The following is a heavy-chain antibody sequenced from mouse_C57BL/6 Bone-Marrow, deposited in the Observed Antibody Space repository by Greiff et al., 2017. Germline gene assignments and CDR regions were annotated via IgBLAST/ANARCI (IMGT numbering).Heavy chain of an antibody. V-gene: IGHV14-4*01. J-gene: IGHJ4*01. CDR2: IDPENGDT. CDR3: TTDGYLYAMDY. D-gene: IGHD2-2*01. Sequence: VHVKQSGAELVRPGASVKLSCTASGFNIKDDYMHWVKQRPEQGLEWIGWIDPENGDTEYASKFQGKATITADTSSNTAYLQLSSLTSEDTAVYYCTTDGYLYAMDYWGQGTSVTVSS. CDR1: GFNIKDDY.